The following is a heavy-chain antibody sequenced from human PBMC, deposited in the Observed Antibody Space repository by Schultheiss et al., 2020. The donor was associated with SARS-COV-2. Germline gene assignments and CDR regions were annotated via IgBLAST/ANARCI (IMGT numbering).Heavy chain of an antibody. CDR1: GFTFSSYG. D-gene: IGHD5-12*01. J-gene: IGHJ4*02. CDR2: IWYDGSNK. Sequence: GGSLRLSCAASGFTFSSYGMHWVRQAPGKGLEWVAVIWYDGSNKYYADSVKGRFTISRDNSKNTLYLQMNSLRAEDTAVYYCARDPNKYSGYGNDYWGQGTLVTVSS. V-gene: IGHV3-33*01. CDR3: ARDPNKYSGYGNDY.